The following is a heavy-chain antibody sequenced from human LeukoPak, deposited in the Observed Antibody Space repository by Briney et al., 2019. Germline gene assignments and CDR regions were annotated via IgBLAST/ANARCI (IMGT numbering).Heavy chain of an antibody. CDR2: IYYSGST. D-gene: IGHD2-2*01. CDR1: GGSISSGGYY. J-gene: IGHJ4*02. CDR3: ASLIYCSSTSCYPI. Sequence: SQTLSLTCTVSGGSISSGGYYWSWIRQHPGKGLEWIGYIYYSGSTYYNPSLKSRVTISVDTSKNQFSLKLSSVTAADTAVYYCASLIYCSSTSCYPIWGQGTLVTVSS. V-gene: IGHV4-31*03.